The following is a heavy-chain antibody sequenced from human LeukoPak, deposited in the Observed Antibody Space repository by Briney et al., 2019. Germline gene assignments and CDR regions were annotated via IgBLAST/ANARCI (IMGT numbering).Heavy chain of an antibody. Sequence: PGGSLRLYCAASGFTFSSYWMSWVRQAPGQGLEWVANIKQDGSEKYYVDSVKGRFTISRDNAKNSLYLQMNSLRAEDTAVCYCARSYGYQLLPFDYWGQGTLVTVSS. V-gene: IGHV3-7*01. D-gene: IGHD2-2*01. CDR1: GFTFSSYW. J-gene: IGHJ4*02. CDR3: ARSYGYQLLPFDY. CDR2: IKQDGSEK.